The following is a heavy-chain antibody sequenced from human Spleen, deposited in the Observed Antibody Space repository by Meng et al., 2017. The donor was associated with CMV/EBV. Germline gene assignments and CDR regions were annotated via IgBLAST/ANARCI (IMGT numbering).Heavy chain of an antibody. J-gene: IGHJ4*02. CDR3: ARDHHWGADY. CDR2: IKPNHGNT. V-gene: IGHV1-2*02. Sequence: VSGKASGYFVSDHFMHWVRQAPGQGLEWMGWIKPNHGNTNYAQNFQGRVTMTSDSSTTTAYMELSRLTSDDTAVYYCARDHHWGADYWGQGTLVTVSS. D-gene: IGHD3-16*01. CDR1: GYFVSDHF.